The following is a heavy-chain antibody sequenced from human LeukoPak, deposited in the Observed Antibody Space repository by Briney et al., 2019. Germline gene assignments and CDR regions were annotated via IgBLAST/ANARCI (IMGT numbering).Heavy chain of an antibody. V-gene: IGHV4-34*01. J-gene: IGHJ5*02. CDR3: ARPPYNSGLGGNWFDP. CDR1: GGSISSYY. CDR2: INHSGST. Sequence: SETLSLTCTVSGGSISSYYWSWIRQPPGKGLEWIGEINHSGSTNYNPSLKSRVTISVDTSKNQFSLKLSSVTAADTAVYYCARPPYNSGLGGNWFDPWGQGTLVTVSS. D-gene: IGHD6-19*01.